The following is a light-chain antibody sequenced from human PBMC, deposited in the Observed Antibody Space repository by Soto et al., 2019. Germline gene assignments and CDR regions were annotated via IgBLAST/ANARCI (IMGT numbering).Light chain of an antibody. Sequence: EIVMTQSPVTLSVSPGERATLSCRASQNIRSNLAWYQQKPGQAPRLLISDASTRATGIPARFSGSGSGTEFTLTISSLQSEDFAVYYCQQYNNWPPITFGQGTRLEIK. CDR3: QQYNNWPPIT. V-gene: IGKV3-15*01. J-gene: IGKJ5*01. CDR1: QNIRSN. CDR2: DAS.